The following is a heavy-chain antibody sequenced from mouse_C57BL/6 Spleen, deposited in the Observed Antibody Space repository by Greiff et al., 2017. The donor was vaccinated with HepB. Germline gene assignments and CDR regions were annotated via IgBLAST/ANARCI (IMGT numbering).Heavy chain of an antibody. CDR2: INPNNGGT. CDR1: GYTFTDYY. Sequence: EVQLQQSGPELVKPGASVKISCKASGYTFTDYYMNWVKQSHGKSLEWIGDINPNNGGTSYNQKFKGKATLTVDKSSSTAYMELRSLTSEDSAVYYCAREANCYEYDGFAYWGQGTLVTVSA. V-gene: IGHV1-26*01. CDR3: AREANCYEYDGFAY. D-gene: IGHD2-4*01. J-gene: IGHJ3*01.